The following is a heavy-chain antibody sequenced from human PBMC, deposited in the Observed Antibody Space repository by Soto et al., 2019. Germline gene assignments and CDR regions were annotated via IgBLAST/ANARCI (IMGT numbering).Heavy chain of an antibody. CDR1: GFTFSSYS. D-gene: IGHD5-12*01. Sequence: EVQLVESGGGLVKPVGSLRLSCAASGFTFSSYSMNWVRQAPGKGLEWVSSISSSSSYIYYADSVKGRFTISRDNAKNSLYLQMNSLRAEDTAVYYCASMPREYSGYGLGYWGQGTLVTVSS. CDR2: ISSSSSYI. V-gene: IGHV3-21*01. J-gene: IGHJ4*02. CDR3: ASMPREYSGYGLGY.